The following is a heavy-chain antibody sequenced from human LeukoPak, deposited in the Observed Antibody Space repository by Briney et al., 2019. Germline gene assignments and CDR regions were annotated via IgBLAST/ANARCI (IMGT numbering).Heavy chain of an antibody. V-gene: IGHV4-30-4*01. D-gene: IGHD4-17*01. Sequence: SETLSLTCTVSGGSISSGDYYWSWIRQPPGKGLEWIGYIYYSGSTYYNPSLKSRVTISEDTPKNQFSLKLSSVTAADTAVYYCARDVYGDYVDYYYGMDVWGQGTTVTVSS. CDR3: ARDVYGDYVDYYYGMDV. CDR1: GGSISSGDYY. J-gene: IGHJ6*02. CDR2: IYYSGST.